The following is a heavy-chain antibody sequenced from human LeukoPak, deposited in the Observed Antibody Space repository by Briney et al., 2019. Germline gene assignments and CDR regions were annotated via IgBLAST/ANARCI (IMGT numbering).Heavy chain of an antibody. V-gene: IGHV3-30*18. CDR3: AKDVY. J-gene: IGHJ4*02. CDR1: GFTFSSYG. Sequence: GRSLTLSCAASGFTFSSYGMHWVRQAPGKGLEWVAVISYDGSNKYYADSVKGRFTISRDNSKNTLYLQMNSLRAEDTAVYYCAKDVYLGQGTLVTVSS. CDR2: ISYDGSNK.